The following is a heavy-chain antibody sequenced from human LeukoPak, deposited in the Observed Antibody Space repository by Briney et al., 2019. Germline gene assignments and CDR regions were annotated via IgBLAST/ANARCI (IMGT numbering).Heavy chain of an antibody. V-gene: IGHV4-34*01. Sequence: SETLSLTCAVYGGSLSGYYWSWIRQPPGKGLEWIGEINHSGSTNYNPSLKSRVTISVDTSKNQFSLKLSSVTAADTAVYYCAGGVEGNDSSGYYRPYDAFDIWGQGTMVTVSS. CDR3: AGGVEGNDSSGYYRPYDAFDI. D-gene: IGHD3-22*01. CDR2: INHSGST. J-gene: IGHJ3*02. CDR1: GGSLSGYY.